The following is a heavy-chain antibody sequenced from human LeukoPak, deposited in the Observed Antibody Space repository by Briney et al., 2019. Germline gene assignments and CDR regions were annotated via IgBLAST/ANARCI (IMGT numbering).Heavy chain of an antibody. J-gene: IGHJ5*02. CDR3: AREEDSYCGGDCYEGNWFDP. V-gene: IGHV1-69*04. D-gene: IGHD2-21*02. CDR2: IIPILGTA. Sequence: GASVKVSCKASGGTFSSYAISWVRQAPGQGLEWMGRIIPILGTADYAQKFQGRVTITADKSTSTAYMELSSLRSEDTAVYYCAREEDSYCGGDCYEGNWFDPWGQGTLVTVSS. CDR1: GGTFSSYA.